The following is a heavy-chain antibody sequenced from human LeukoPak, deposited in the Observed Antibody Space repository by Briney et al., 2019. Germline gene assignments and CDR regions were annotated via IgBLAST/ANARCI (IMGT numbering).Heavy chain of an antibody. CDR1: GFTFSTYW. D-gene: IGHD3-9*01. CDR3: AKGKHFDWSGNYFDY. CDR2: ISWNSGSI. J-gene: IGHJ4*02. V-gene: IGHV3-9*03. Sequence: GGSLRLSCAASGFTFSTYWMTWVRQAPGKGLEWVSGISWNSGSIGYADSVKGRFTISRDNAKNSLYLQMNSLRAEDMALYYCAKGKHFDWSGNYFDYWGQGTLVTVSS.